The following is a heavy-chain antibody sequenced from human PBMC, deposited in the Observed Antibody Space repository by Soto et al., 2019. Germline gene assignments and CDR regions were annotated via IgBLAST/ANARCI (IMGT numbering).Heavy chain of an antibody. D-gene: IGHD5-18*01. CDR3: ATRYSYVHF. V-gene: IGHV1-2*02. J-gene: IGHJ4*02. CDR1: GYAFTGNY. Sequence: SVKVSCKSSGYAFTGNYIHWVRQAPGQGLEWMGWINPNSGDTNYAQKFQGRVTMTRDTSFSTAYMELSSLRSDDTAVYYCATRYSYVHFWGQGTLVTVSS. CDR2: INPNSGDT.